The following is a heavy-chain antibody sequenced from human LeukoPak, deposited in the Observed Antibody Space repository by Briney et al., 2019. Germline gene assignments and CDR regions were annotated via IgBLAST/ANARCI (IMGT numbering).Heavy chain of an antibody. D-gene: IGHD6-13*01. V-gene: IGHV4-59*01. CDR1: GGSISSYY. CDR3: ARLYSSSWYYMDV. Sequence: SETLSFTCTVSGGSISSYYWSWIRQPPGKGLEWIGYIYYSGSTNYNPSLKSRVTISVDTSKNQFSLKLSSVTAADTAVYYCARLYSSSWYYMDVWGQGTTVTVSS. J-gene: IGHJ6*03. CDR2: IYYSGST.